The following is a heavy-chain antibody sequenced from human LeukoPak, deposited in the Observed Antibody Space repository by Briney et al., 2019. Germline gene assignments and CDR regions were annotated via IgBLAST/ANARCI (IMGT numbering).Heavy chain of an antibody. D-gene: IGHD6-13*01. Sequence: PSETLSLTCTVSGGSISSDYWSWIRQPAAKGLEWIGRIYTSGSTNYNPSLKSRVTISVDTSKNQFSLRLSSVTAADAAVYYCARDHSSSWNYYFDYWGQGTLVTVSS. J-gene: IGHJ4*02. CDR2: IYTSGST. CDR3: ARDHSSSWNYYFDY. CDR1: GGSISSDY. V-gene: IGHV4-4*07.